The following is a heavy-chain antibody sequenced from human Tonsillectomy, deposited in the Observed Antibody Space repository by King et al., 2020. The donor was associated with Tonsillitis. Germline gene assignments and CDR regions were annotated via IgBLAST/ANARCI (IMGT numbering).Heavy chain of an antibody. D-gene: IGHD6-13*01. CDR1: GFTFSRYA. J-gene: IGHJ4*02. V-gene: IGHV3-23*04. Sequence: EVQLVESGGGLVQPGGSLRLSCAASGFTFSRYAMSWVRQAPGKGLQWVSVISGSGGSTYYADSVKGRFTISRDNSKNTLYLQMNSLRAEDTAVYYCANPLAAADNPWEYYFDYWGQGTLVTVSS. CDR3: ANPLAAADNPWEYYFDY. CDR2: ISGSGGST.